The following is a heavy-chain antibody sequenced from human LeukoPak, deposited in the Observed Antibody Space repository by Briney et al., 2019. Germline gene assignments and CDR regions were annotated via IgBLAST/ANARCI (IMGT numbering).Heavy chain of an antibody. V-gene: IGHV3-74*01. CDR1: GNYW. CDR3: VSFYETD. Sequence: GGSLRLSCAASGNYWMHWVRQAPGKGLVWVSHINSDGSWTSYADSVKGRFTISKDNAKNTVYLQMNSLRAEDTAVYYCVSFYETDWGRGTLVTVSS. CDR2: INSDGSWT. D-gene: IGHD2/OR15-2a*01. J-gene: IGHJ4*02.